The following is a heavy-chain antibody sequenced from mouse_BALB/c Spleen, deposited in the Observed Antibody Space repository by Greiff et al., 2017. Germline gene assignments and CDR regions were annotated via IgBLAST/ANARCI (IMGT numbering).Heavy chain of an antibody. J-gene: IGHJ4*01. CDR1: GFAFSSYD. D-gene: IGHD2-4*01. V-gene: IGHV5-12-1*01. Sequence: EVMLVESGGGLVKPGGSLKLSCAASGFAFSSYDMSWVRQTPEKRLEWVAYISSGGGSTYYPDTVKGRFTISRDNAKNTLYLQMSSLKSEDTAMYYCARHTMITTNYAMDYWGQGTSVTVSS. CDR2: ISSGGGST. CDR3: ARHTMITTNYAMDY.